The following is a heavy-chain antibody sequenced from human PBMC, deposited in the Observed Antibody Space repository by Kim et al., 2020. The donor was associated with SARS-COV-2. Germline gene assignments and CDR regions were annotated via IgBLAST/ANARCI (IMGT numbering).Heavy chain of an antibody. D-gene: IGHD3-22*01. Sequence: GGSLRLSCAASGFIFSNYWMTWVRQAPGKELEWVANINPDGSEKYFMDSVKGRFTISRDSAKNSLYLQMNSLRAEDTAVYYCARLYYYDNSAPPDYWGQGALVTVSS. CDR2: INPDGSEK. CDR3: ARLYYYDNSAPPDY. V-gene: IGHV3-7*05. CDR1: GFIFSNYW. J-gene: IGHJ4*02.